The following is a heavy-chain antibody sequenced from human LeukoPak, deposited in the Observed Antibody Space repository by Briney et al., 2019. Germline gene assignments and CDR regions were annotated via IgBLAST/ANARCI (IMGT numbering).Heavy chain of an antibody. D-gene: IGHD3-9*01. Sequence: GASVKVSCKASGYTFTGYYMHWVRQAPGQGLEWMGWINPNSGGTNYAQKFQGRVTMTRDTSISTAYMELSSLRSEDTAVYYCARGLYDILTGYYFIDWGQGTLVTVSS. CDR2: INPNSGGT. J-gene: IGHJ4*02. V-gene: IGHV1-2*02. CDR1: GYTFTGYY. CDR3: ARGLYDILTGYYFID.